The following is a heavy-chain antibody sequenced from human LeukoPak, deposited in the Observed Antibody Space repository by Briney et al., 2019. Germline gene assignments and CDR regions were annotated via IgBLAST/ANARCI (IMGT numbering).Heavy chain of an antibody. V-gene: IGHV3-9*01. CDR1: GSTFDDYA. CDR2: ISWNSGSI. Sequence: GGSLRLSCAASGSTFDDYAMHWVRQAPGKGLEWVSGISWNSGSIGYADSVKGRFTISRDNAKNSLYLQMSSLRAEDTALYYCAKVISGNYYDSSGYYSDWGQGTLVTVSS. D-gene: IGHD3-22*01. J-gene: IGHJ4*02. CDR3: AKVISGNYYDSSGYYSD.